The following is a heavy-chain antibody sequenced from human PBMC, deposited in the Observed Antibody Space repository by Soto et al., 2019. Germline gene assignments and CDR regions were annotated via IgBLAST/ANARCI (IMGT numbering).Heavy chain of an antibody. CDR2: IIPIFGTA. V-gene: IGHV1-69*13. CDR1: GGTFSSYA. Sequence: GASVKVSWKASGGTFSSYAISWVRQAPGQGLEWMGGIIPIFGTANYAQKFQGRVTITADESTSTAYMELRSLRSDDTAVYYCARGVGSGSYYNQYNWFDPWGQGTLVTVSS. D-gene: IGHD3-10*01. CDR3: ARGVGSGSYYNQYNWFDP. J-gene: IGHJ5*02.